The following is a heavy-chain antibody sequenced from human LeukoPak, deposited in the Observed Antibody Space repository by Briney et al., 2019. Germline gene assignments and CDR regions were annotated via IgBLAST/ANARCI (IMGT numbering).Heavy chain of an antibody. Sequence: PSETLSLTCTVSGGSISSYYWSWIRQPPGKRLEWIGYIFYRGSTNYNPSLKSRVAISEDTSKNQFSLNLGSVTAADTAVYYCARGGYYGSGSDDAFDIWGQGTMVTVSS. J-gene: IGHJ3*02. V-gene: IGHV4-59*01. CDR3: ARGGYYGSGSDDAFDI. CDR2: IFYRGST. D-gene: IGHD3-10*01. CDR1: GGSISSYY.